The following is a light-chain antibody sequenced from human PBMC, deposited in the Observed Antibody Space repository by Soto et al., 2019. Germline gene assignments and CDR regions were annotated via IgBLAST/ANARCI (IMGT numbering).Light chain of an antibody. Sequence: DIQMTQSPSTLSASVRDRVTITCRASQSIRSWLAWYQQKPGTAPKLLIYKASSLQIGVPSRFSGSGSGTEFTLTISSLQPDDFATYYCQQYNIYPLTFGGGTKV. CDR2: KAS. CDR3: QQYNIYPLT. V-gene: IGKV1-5*03. J-gene: IGKJ4*01. CDR1: QSIRSW.